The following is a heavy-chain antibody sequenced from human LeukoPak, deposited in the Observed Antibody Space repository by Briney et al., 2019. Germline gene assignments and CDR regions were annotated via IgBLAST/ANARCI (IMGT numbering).Heavy chain of an antibody. D-gene: IGHD6-19*01. J-gene: IGHJ4*02. CDR3: AKLGAYTSSWYGFVDY. Sequence: GESLKISCKGSGYSFTSYWIGWVRQMPGKGLEWMGIIYPDDSDTRYSPSFQGQVTISVDKSISTAYLQWSSLKASDTAMYYCAKLGAYTSSWYGFVDYWDQGTLITVSS. CDR2: IYPDDSDT. V-gene: IGHV5-51*01. CDR1: GYSFTSYW.